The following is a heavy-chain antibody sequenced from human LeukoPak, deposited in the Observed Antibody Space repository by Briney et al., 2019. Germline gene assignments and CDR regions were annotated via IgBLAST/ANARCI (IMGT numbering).Heavy chain of an antibody. J-gene: IGHJ3*02. CDR2: IYYSGST. D-gene: IGHD2/OR15-2a*01. V-gene: IGHV4-59*01. CDR1: GGSISSYY. Sequence: SETLSLTCTVSGGSISSYYWSWIRQPPGKGLEWIGYIYYSGSTNYNPSLKSRVTISVDTSKNQFSLKLSSVTAADTAVYYCARDLLLLGAFDIWGQGTMVTASS. CDR3: ARDLLLLGAFDI.